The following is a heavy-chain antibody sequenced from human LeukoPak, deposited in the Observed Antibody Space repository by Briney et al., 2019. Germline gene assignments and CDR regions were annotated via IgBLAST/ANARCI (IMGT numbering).Heavy chain of an antibody. J-gene: IGHJ4*02. CDR2: FDPEDGET. D-gene: IGHD3-3*01. Sequence: ASVKVSCKVSGYTLTELSMHWVRQAPGKGLEWMGGFDPEDGETIYAQKFQGRVTMTEDTSTDTAYMELSSLRSEDTAVYYCATGVFGVVTHYFDYWGQGTLVTVSS. CDR3: ATGVFGVVTHYFDY. CDR1: GYTLTELS. V-gene: IGHV1-24*01.